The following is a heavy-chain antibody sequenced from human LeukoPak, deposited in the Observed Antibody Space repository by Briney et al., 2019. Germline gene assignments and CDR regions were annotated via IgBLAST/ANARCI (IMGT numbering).Heavy chain of an antibody. D-gene: IGHD1-26*01. CDR3: ARDEGATEFDY. J-gene: IGHJ4*02. V-gene: IGHV3-74*01. CDR2: INSDGSST. CDR1: GFTFSSYW. Sequence: GGSLRLSCAASGFTFSSYWMHWVRHAPGKGLVWVSRINSDGSSTSYADSVKGRFTISRDNAKNTLYLQMNSLRAEDTAVYYCARDEGATEFDYWGQGTLVTVSS.